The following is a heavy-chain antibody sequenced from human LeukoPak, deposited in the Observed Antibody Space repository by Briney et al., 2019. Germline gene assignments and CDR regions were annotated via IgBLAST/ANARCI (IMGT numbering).Heavy chain of an antibody. V-gene: IGHV4-59*08. CDR3: ARHLDYGDHQGAFDI. Sequence: PSETLSLTCTVSGGSIINYFWSWIRQPPGKGLEWIGYIYYSGSTNYNLSLKSRVTISVDTSKNQFSLKLSSVTAADTAVYYCARHLDYGDHQGAFDIWGQGTMVTVSS. CDR1: GGSIINYF. D-gene: IGHD4-17*01. J-gene: IGHJ3*02. CDR2: IYYSGST.